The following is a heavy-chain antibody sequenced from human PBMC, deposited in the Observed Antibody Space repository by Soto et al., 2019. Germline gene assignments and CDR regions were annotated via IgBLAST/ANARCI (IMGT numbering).Heavy chain of an antibody. V-gene: IGHV4-34*01. Sequence: SETLSLTCTVSGGSISSYYWSWIRQPPGKGLEWIGEINQSGSTNYNPSLKSRVTMSVDTSKNQFSLKLNSVTAADTAIYYCAVGINWFDPWGQGTLVTVSS. J-gene: IGHJ5*02. CDR3: AVGINWFDP. CDR1: GGSISSYY. CDR2: INQSGST.